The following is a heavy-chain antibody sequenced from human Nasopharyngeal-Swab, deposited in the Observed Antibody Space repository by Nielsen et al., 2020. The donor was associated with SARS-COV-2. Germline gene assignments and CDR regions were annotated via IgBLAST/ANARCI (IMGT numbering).Heavy chain of an antibody. J-gene: IGHJ3*02. CDR1: GASINSRDYY. CDR3: ARDTNYGGESLSGTFDI. Sequence: SETLSLTCTVSGASINSRDYYWSWIRQPPGKGLEWIGYIYYSGSTYCDPSLKSRVTISMDTSKNHFSLNMTSVSAADTAVYYCARDTNYGGESLSGTFDIWGQGTMVTVSS. V-gene: IGHV4-30-4*01. D-gene: IGHD4-23*01. CDR2: IYYSGST.